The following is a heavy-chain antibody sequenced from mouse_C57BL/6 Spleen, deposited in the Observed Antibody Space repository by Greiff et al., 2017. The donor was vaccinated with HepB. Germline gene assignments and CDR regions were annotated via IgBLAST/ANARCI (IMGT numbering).Heavy chain of an antibody. J-gene: IGHJ2*01. CDR3: ARSPSMRNYYFDY. CDR1: GYTFTDYN. V-gene: IGHV1-18*01. CDR2: INPNNGGT. Sequence: EVQLQESGPELVKPGASVKIPCKASGYTFTDYNMDWVKQSHGKSLEWIGDINPNNGGTIYNQKFKGKATLTVDKSSSTAYMELRSLTSEDTAVYYCARSPSMRNYYFDYWGQGTTLTVSS. D-gene: IGHD2-1*01.